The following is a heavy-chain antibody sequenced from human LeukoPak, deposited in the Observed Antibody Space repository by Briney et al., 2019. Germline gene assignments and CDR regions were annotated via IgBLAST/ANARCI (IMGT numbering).Heavy chain of an antibody. D-gene: IGHD3-22*01. CDR1: GFTFSGYW. V-gene: IGHV3-74*01. J-gene: IGHJ4*02. CDR2: INSDGSST. CDR3: AKKGYYDGSGYYMYYFDH. Sequence: GGSLRLSCVASGFTFSGYWMHWVRQAPGKGLVWVSRINSDGSSTSYADSVKGRFTISRDNSKNTLYLQMNSLRAEDTAVYYCAKKGYYDGSGYYMYYFDHWGQGTLVTVSS.